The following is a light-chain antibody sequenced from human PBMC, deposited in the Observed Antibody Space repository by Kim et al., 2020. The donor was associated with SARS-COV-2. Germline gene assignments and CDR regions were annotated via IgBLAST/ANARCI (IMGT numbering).Light chain of an antibody. V-gene: IGLV1-44*01. CDR2: SND. CDR3: AAWDDRLNGPV. Sequence: QSVLTQPPSASGTPGQRVTISCSGSSSNIGSNVVNWYQQVPGAAPKLLIYSNDHRPSVVPGRFSGSKSGTSASLAISGLQSEDEADYYCAAWDDRLNGPVFGGGTQLTV. J-gene: IGLJ3*02. CDR1: SSNIGSNV.